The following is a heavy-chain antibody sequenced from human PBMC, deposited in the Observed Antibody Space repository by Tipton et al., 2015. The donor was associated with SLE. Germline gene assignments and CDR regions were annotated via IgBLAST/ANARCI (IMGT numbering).Heavy chain of an antibody. CDR3: ARVHLEITMVRGVIFDY. D-gene: IGHD3-10*01. V-gene: IGHV4-39*07. CDR1: GGSISSSSYY. Sequence: TLSLTCTVSGGSISSSSYYWGWIRQPPGKGLEWIGRIYYSGSTYYNPSLKSRVTISVDTSKNQFSLKLSSVTAADTAVYYCARVHLEITMVRGVIFDYWGQGTLVTVSS. J-gene: IGHJ4*02. CDR2: IYYSGST.